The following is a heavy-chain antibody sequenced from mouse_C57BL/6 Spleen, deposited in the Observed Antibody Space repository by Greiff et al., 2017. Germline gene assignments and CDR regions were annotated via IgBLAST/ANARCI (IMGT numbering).Heavy chain of an antibody. CDR2: INYDGSST. CDR1: GFTFSDYY. D-gene: IGHD2-5*01. CDR3: ARGVTVYAMDY. J-gene: IGHJ4*01. Sequence: EVKLMESEGGLVQPGSSMKLSCTASGFTFSDYYMAWVRQVPEKGLEWVANINYDGSSTYYLDALKSRFIISRDNAKNILYLQMISLKSEDTATYYCARGVTVYAMDYWGQGTSVTVSS. V-gene: IGHV5-16*01.